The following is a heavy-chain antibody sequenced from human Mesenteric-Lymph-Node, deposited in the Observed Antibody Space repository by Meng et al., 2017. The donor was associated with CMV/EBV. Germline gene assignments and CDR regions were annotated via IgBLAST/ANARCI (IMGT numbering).Heavy chain of an antibody. CDR2: MFHGGST. Sequence: SETLSLTCTVSGYSITSGYYWGWIRQSPGKGLEWIGSMFHGGSTNYNPSLKSRVTISLDPSKNQLSLKLNSVTAADTAVYYCARGVFLMSSGHYFDHWGQGSLVTVSS. J-gene: IGHJ4*02. CDR1: GYSITSGYY. CDR3: ARGVFLMSSGHYFDH. D-gene: IGHD3-22*01. V-gene: IGHV4-38-2*02.